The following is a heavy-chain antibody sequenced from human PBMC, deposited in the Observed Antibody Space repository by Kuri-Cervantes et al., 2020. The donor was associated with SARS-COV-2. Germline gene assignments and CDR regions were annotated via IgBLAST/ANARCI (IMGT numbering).Heavy chain of an antibody. J-gene: IGHJ4*02. Sequence: SETLSLTCTVSGCSVSSGSYYWSWIRQPPGVGLEWIGYIYYSGSTNYNPSLKSRVTISVDTSKNQFSLKLSSVTAADTAVYYCARSTDVIAVAGTVNFVYWGQGTLVTVSS. D-gene: IGHD6-19*01. V-gene: IGHV4-61*01. CDR2: IYYSGST. CDR1: GCSVSSGSYY. CDR3: ARSTDVIAVAGTVNFVY.